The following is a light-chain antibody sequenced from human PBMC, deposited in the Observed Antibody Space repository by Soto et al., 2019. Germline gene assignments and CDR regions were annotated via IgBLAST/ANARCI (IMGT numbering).Light chain of an antibody. CDR2: STS. J-gene: IGKJ1*01. Sequence: DIQMTQSPSSLSASVGDRVTITCRASQTVSNYLNWYQVKPGKGPKLLIYSTSTLQSGVSSRFSGSGSGPDFTLTISSLQPEDSATYYCQQSFVSPRTFGPGTKVEI. CDR1: QTVSNY. CDR3: QQSFVSPRT. V-gene: IGKV1-39*01.